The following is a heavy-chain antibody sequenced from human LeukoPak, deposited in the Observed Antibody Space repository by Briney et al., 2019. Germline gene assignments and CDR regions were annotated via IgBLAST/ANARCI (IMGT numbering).Heavy chain of an antibody. CDR1: GYTFTGYY. CDR2: INPNSGGT. J-gene: IGHJ4*02. CDR3: AIDTAVVRRTDY. D-gene: IGHD5-18*01. V-gene: IGHV1-2*06. Sequence: ASVKVSCKASGYTFTGYYMHWVRQAPGQGLEWMGRINPNSGGTNYAQKFQGRVTMTRDTSISTAYMELSRLRSDDTAVYYCAIDTAVVRRTDYWGQGTLVTVSS.